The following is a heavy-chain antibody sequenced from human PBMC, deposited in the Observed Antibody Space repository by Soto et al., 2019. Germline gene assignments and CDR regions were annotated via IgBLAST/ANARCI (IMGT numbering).Heavy chain of an antibody. CDR3: AGGHTWNNYDYGLAV. CDR1: GDSVNSATYY. J-gene: IGHJ6*02. V-gene: IGHV4-61*01. D-gene: IGHD1-20*01. Sequence: QVQLQESGPGLVKPSETLSITCSVSGDSVNSATYYWNWIRQPPGKGLEWIGNIYYSGIINYNPSLKCRVTMSVDTSKNQFSLKLTSVTAADAAKFYCAGGHTWNNYDYGLAVWGQGTSVTVS. CDR2: IYYSGII.